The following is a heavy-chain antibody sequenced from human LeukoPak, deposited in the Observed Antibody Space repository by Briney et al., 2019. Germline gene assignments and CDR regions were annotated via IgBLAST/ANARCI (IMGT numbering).Heavy chain of an antibody. CDR3: ARSDYFHN. Sequence: GGSLRLSCAASGFTFSTYWMHWVLQVPGKGLVWVSRIKGDGSRTVYADSVKGRFTISRDNAKNTLSLQMNSLRAEDTAVYYCARSDYFHNWGQGTLVTVSS. V-gene: IGHV3-74*01. J-gene: IGHJ4*02. CDR2: IKGDGSRT. D-gene: IGHD6-19*01. CDR1: GFTFSTYW.